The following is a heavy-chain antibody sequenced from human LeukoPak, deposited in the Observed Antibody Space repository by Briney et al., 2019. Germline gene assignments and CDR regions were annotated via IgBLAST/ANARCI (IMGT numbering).Heavy chain of an antibody. CDR3: ARDMHSFGYYFDY. Sequence: PSETLSLTCTVSGGSISGYYWSWIRQPAGKGLEWIGLIYSSGSTNYNPSHESRVTMSVDTSKHQFSLKLTSVTAADTAVYHCARDMHSFGYYFDYWGQGILVTVSS. CDR2: IYSSGST. CDR1: GGSISGYY. V-gene: IGHV4-4*07. J-gene: IGHJ4*02. D-gene: IGHD5-18*01.